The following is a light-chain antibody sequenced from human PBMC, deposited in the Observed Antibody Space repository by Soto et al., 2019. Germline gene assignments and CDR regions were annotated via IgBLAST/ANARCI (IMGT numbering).Light chain of an antibody. CDR2: GTS. J-gene: IGKJ1*01. CDR1: QSVSSSY. CDR3: QQYGSSPWT. V-gene: IGKV3-20*01. Sequence: EIVLTQSPGTLSLSPGERATLSCRASQSVSSSYLAWYQQKPGQAPRLLIYGTSSRATAIPDRFSGSGSGKDFILTISSLKPEDFAVYYCQQYGSSPWTFGQGTKVEIK.